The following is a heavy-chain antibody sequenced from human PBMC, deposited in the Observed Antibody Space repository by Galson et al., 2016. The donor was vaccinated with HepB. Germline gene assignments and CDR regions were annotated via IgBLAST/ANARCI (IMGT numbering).Heavy chain of an antibody. CDR3: ARYGGDDAFFEH. CDR1: GFTFGIYW. Sequence: SLRLSCAASGFTFGIYWLSWVRQAPGKGLEWVANIKQDGTEKNYVDSVKGRFTISRDNAKNSLYLQMDSLRAEDTAVYYCARYGGDDAFFEHWGQGTLVTVSS. J-gene: IGHJ4*02. D-gene: IGHD2-21*02. CDR2: IKQDGTEK. V-gene: IGHV3-7*03.